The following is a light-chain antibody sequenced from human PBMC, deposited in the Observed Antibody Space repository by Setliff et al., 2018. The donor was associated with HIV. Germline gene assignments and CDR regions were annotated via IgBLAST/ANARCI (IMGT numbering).Light chain of an antibody. CDR2: DDD. CDR3: LMWNSSSDDTGV. V-gene: IGLV3-21*04. CDR1: NIGSKS. J-gene: IGLJ1*01. Sequence: SYELAQPPSVSVGQGRTASLACGGNNIGSKSVHWYQQKTGQAPVLVMYDDDDRPSRIPGRFSGSHSGDTATLTISRVEAGDEADYYCLMWNSSSDDTGVIGTGTKVTVL.